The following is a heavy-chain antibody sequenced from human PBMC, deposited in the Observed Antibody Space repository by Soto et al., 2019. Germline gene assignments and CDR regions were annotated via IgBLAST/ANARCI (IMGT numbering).Heavy chain of an antibody. Sequence: HPGASLRLSCAASGFRIGNYAMHWVGQGQGNGLKWLEVIPSDATTQAYAHSANGRFTISSDTSTNTLSLQMNRLRPQDTAIADCARASFHYIVAAGSWDFWGQGTLVTVSS. CDR2: IPSDATTQ. CDR1: GFRIGNYA. CDR3: ARASFHYIVAAGSWDF. D-gene: IGHD6-13*01. J-gene: IGHJ4*02. V-gene: IGHV3-30*04.